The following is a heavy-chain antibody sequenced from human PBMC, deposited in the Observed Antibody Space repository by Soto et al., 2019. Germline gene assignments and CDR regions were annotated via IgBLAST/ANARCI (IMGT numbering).Heavy chain of an antibody. CDR1: RFTFSNYG. D-gene: IGHD5-18*01. Sequence: GGSLRLSCAASRFTFSNYGMEWVRQAPGKGLEWVAVISHDGTVKYDADSVKGRFTISRDNFQNTLDLQMDSLRAEDTAVYYCAKERDTRSSSCFDSWGQGTLVTVSS. CDR2: ISHDGTVK. V-gene: IGHV3-30*18. CDR3: AKERDTRSSSCFDS. J-gene: IGHJ4*02.